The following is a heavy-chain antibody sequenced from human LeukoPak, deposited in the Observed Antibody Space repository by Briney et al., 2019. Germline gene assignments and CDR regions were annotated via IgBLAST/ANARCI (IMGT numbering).Heavy chain of an antibody. Sequence: PSETLSLTCAVYGGSFSGYYWSWIRQPPGKGLEWIGEINHSGSTNYNPSLKSRVTISVDTSKNQFSLKLSSVTAADTAVYYCAVTGYSYGFDYWGQGTLVTVSS. J-gene: IGHJ4*02. V-gene: IGHV4-34*01. CDR2: INHSGST. CDR1: GGSFSGYY. D-gene: IGHD5-18*01. CDR3: AVTGYSYGFDY.